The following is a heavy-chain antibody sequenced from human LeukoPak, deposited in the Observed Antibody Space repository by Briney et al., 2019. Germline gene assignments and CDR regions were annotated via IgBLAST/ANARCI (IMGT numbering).Heavy chain of an antibody. D-gene: IGHD2-2*01. Sequence: GGSLRLSCAASGFTFSDAWMSWVRQAPGKGPEWVGRIKSKGGGETTDYAAPVEGRFTISRDDSKNTLYLQMNSLRAEDTAVYYCARRYCSSTSCLIDYWGQGTLVTVSS. J-gene: IGHJ4*02. CDR3: ARRYCSSTSCLIDY. V-gene: IGHV3-15*01. CDR1: GFTFSDAW. CDR2: IKSKGGGETT.